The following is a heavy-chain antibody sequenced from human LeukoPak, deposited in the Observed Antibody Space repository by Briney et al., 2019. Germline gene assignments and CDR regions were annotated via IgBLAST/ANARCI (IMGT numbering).Heavy chain of an antibody. J-gene: IGHJ4*02. D-gene: IGHD1-7*01. CDR3: ARVGLELPLYYFDY. CDR2: IYHSGST. Sequence: SETLSLTCTVSGYSISSGYYWGWIRQPPGKGLEWIGSIYHSGSTYYNPSLKSRVTISVDTSKNQFSLKLSPVTAADTAVYYCARVGLELPLYYFDYWGQGTLVTVSS. CDR1: GYSISSGYY. V-gene: IGHV4-38-2*02.